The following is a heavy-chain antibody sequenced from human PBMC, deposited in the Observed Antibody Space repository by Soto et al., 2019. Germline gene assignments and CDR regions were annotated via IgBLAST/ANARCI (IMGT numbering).Heavy chain of an antibody. CDR3: ARATSLLIAADVYFDY. V-gene: IGHV4-34*01. Sequence: QVQLQQWGAGLLKPSETLSLTCAVYGGSFSGYYWSWIRQPPGKGLEWIGEINHSGSTNYNPSLKSRVTISVDTSKNQFSLKLSSVTAADTAVYYCARATSLLIAADVYFDYWGQGTLVTVSS. CDR1: GGSFSGYY. CDR2: INHSGST. D-gene: IGHD6-6*01. J-gene: IGHJ4*02.